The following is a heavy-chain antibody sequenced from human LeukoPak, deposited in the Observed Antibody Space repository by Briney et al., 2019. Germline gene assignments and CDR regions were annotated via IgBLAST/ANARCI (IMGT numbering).Heavy chain of an antibody. V-gene: IGHV4-39*01. CDR2: IYYSGST. J-gene: IGHJ5*02. Sequence: SETLSLTCTVSGGSIISSSYYWDWIRQPPGKGLEWIGSIYYSGSTYYNPSLKSRVTISVDTSKNQFSLKLSSVTAADTAVYYCARVVIVVVPAARTNNWFDPWGQGTLVTVSS. D-gene: IGHD2-2*01. CDR3: ARVVIVVVPAARTNNWFDP. CDR1: GGSIISSSYY.